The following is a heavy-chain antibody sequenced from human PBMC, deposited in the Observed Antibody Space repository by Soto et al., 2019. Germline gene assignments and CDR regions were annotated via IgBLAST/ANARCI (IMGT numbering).Heavy chain of an antibody. V-gene: IGHV3-21*01. CDR1: GFTFNYYT. Sequence: EVQLEESGGGLVRPGASLRLSCAASGFTFNYYTMIWVRQAPGQGLEWVSSISSGSDNIHYADSVKGRFSISRDNAKNPLYLQMNSLRDEDTAVYYCARHITTVTTERIDFWGQGTLVTVSS. J-gene: IGHJ4*02. CDR2: ISSGSDNI. CDR3: ARHITTVTTERIDF. D-gene: IGHD4-17*01.